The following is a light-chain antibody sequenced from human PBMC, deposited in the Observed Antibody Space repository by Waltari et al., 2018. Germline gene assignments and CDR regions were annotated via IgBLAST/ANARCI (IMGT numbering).Light chain of an antibody. V-gene: IGLV2-14*03. Sequence: QSALTHPASVSGSPGQSITISCTGTSSHTGGYDYVSWYQQHPGKAPKLMIYDIIKRPSGVSDRFSGSKSGNTASLTISGLQAEDEADYYCSSYAPSSTVFGGGTKLTVL. CDR2: DII. J-gene: IGLJ2*01. CDR1: SSHTGGYDY. CDR3: SSYAPSSTV.